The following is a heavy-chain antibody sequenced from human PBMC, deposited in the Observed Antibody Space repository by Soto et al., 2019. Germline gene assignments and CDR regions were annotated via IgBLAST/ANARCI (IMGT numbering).Heavy chain of an antibody. CDR1: GFTFSDYY. CDR3: AKVLGYCSGGSCWYGSFDP. D-gene: IGHD2-15*01. J-gene: IGHJ5*02. V-gene: IGHV3-11*01. CDR2: ISSSGSTT. Sequence: PGGSLRLSCAASGFTFSDYYMSWIRQAPGKGLEWVSYISSSGSTTYYADSVKGRFTISRDNSKNTLYLQMNSLRAEDTAVYYCAKVLGYCSGGSCWYGSFDPWGQGTLVTVSS.